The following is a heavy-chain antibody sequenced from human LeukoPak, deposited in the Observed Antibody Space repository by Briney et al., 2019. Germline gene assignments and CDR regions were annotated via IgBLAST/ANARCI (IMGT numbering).Heavy chain of an antibody. V-gene: IGHV4-34*01. Sequence: SETLSLTCAVYGGSFSDYYWSWVRQPPGKGLEWIGSIYYTGNTYYNASLKSRVTISIDTSKNQISLRLTSVTATDTAVYYCARQTGSGLFILPGGQGTLVTVSS. CDR1: GGSFSDYY. J-gene: IGHJ4*02. CDR2: IYYTGNT. CDR3: ARQTGSGLFILP. D-gene: IGHD3/OR15-3a*01.